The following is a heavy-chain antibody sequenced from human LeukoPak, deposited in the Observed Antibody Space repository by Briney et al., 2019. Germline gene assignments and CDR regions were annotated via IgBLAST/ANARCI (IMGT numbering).Heavy chain of an antibody. CDR1: GFTFTTYG. V-gene: IGHV3-30*02. D-gene: IGHD3-10*01. Sequence: GGSLRLSCAASGFTFTTYGMHWVRQPPGKGLEWVAFVRFDGTKDYYAGSVRGRFTISRDNSENTLFLQMNYLGTDDTAVYYCARGPDPVLRGPRRALDLWGQGTMVTVSS. J-gene: IGHJ3*01. CDR2: VRFDGTKD. CDR3: ARGPDPVLRGPRRALDL.